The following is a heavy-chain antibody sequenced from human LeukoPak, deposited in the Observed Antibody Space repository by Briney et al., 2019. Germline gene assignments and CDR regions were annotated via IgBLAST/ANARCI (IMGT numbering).Heavy chain of an antibody. V-gene: IGHV1-69*13. J-gene: IGHJ5*02. CDR1: GDTFSSYA. Sequence: GASVKVSCKASGDTFSSYAITWVRQAPGQGLEWMGGIIPIFDTSNYAQKFQGRVTFTSDDSTSTAYMELSSLRSEDTAVYYSARLKRGIGAAGTSLRGWFDPWGQGTLVTVSS. CDR2: IIPIFDTS. D-gene: IGHD6-13*01. CDR3: ARLKRGIGAAGTSLRGWFDP.